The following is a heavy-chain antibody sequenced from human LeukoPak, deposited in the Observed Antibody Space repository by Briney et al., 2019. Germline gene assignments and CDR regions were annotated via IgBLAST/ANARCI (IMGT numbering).Heavy chain of an antibody. CDR1: GFTFSSNA. Sequence: GGPLRLSCAASGFTFSSNAMNWVRQAPGKGLEWVSIISGSGGSTYYADSVKGRFTTSRDNSKNTLYLQMNSLRVEDTAVYYCAKERATTTAFDYWGQGTLVTVSS. CDR3: AKERATTTAFDY. J-gene: IGHJ4*02. D-gene: IGHD1/OR15-1a*01. CDR2: ISGSGGST. V-gene: IGHV3-23*01.